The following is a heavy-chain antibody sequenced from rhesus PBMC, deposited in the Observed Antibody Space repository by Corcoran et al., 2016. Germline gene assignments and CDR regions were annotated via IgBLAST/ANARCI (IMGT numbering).Heavy chain of an antibody. J-gene: IGHJ5-1*01. V-gene: IGHV4-169*01. CDR1: GGPIRSRY. Sequence: QLQLQESGPGLVKPSETLSLTCAVSGGPIRSRYWSWIRPAPGKGREGIGYIGGSSGSTNYNPSLKSRVTLSVDTSKNQLSLKLSSVTAADTAVYYCARRDNRFDVWGPGVLVTVSS. CDR2: IGGSSGST. CDR3: ARRDNRFDV.